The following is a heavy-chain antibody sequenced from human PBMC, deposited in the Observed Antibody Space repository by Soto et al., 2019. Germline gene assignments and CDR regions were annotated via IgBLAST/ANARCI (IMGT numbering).Heavy chain of an antibody. Sequence: ASVKVSCTASGYSFTTYGISWVRQAPGQGLEWMGWISGYNGDTNNAQKFQDRVTMTIDRSTTTAYLELRSLTSDDTAVYYCAKNGHPPYYYYGMDVWGQGTTVTVSS. CDR3: AKNGHPPYYYYGMDV. CDR1: GYSFTTYG. V-gene: IGHV1-18*01. J-gene: IGHJ6*02. D-gene: IGHD2-8*01. CDR2: ISGYNGDT.